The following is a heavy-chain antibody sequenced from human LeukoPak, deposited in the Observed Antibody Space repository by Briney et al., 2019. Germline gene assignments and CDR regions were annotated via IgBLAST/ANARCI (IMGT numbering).Heavy chain of an antibody. D-gene: IGHD5-12*01. J-gene: IGHJ4*02. V-gene: IGHV3-23*01. CDR1: GISFNNYG. CDR2: ISNGGHHT. CDR3: AKVISSYSGYDSF. Sequence: TGGSLRLSGAASGISFNNYGMSWVRQAPGKGLEWVSSISNGGHHTYYADSVRGRFTISRDNSKNTLYLQMDSLRAADTAVYYCAKVISSYSGYDSFWGQGTLVTVSS.